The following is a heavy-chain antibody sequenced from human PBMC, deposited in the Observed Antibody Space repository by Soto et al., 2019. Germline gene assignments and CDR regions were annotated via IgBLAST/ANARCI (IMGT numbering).Heavy chain of an antibody. CDR3: ARERYYGMDV. CDR1: GGSISSYY. Sequence: SEALSLTCTVSGGSISSYYWSWIRQPPGKGLEWIGNIYYSGSTNYNPSLKSRVTISVDTSKNQFSLKLSSVTAADTAVYYCARERYYGMDVWGQGTTVTVSS. J-gene: IGHJ6*02. V-gene: IGHV4-59*01. CDR2: IYYSGST.